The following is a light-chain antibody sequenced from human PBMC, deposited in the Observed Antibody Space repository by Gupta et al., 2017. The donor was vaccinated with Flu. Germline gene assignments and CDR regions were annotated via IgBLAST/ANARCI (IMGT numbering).Light chain of an antibody. CDR3: QQLSSAPPYI. Sequence: DIQLTQSPSFLSASVGDRVTITCRASQGISNYLAWYQQEPGKAPKLLIYAASTLQSGVPSRFSGSGSGTEFTLTISSLQPEGFATYYCQQLSSAPPYIFGQGTKLEIK. V-gene: IGKV1-9*01. J-gene: IGKJ2*01. CDR1: QGISNY. CDR2: AAS.